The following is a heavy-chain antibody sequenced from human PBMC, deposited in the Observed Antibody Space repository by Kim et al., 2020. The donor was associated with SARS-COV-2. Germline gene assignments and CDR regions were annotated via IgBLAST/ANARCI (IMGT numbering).Heavy chain of an antibody. CDR2: INAGNGNT. CDR1: GYTFTSYA. Sequence: ASVKVSCKASGYTFTSYAMHWVRQAPGQRLEWMGWINAGNGNTKYSQKFQGRVTITRDTSASTAYMELSSLRSEDTAVYYCARGPLWFGDAFDIWGQGTMVTVSS. J-gene: IGHJ3*02. CDR3: ARGPLWFGDAFDI. D-gene: IGHD3-10*01. V-gene: IGHV1-3*01.